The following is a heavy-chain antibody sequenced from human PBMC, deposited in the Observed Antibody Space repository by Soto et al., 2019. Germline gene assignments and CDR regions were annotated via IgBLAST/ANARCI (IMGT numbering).Heavy chain of an antibody. CDR3: ASNQLGENYGMDV. CDR1: GGTFSSYA. J-gene: IGHJ6*02. D-gene: IGHD2-2*01. Sequence: ASVKVSCKASGGTFSSYAISWVRQAPGQGLEWMGGIIPIFGTANYAKKFQGRVTITADESTSTAYMELSSLRSEDTAVYYCASNQLGENYGMDVWGQGTTVTVSS. V-gene: IGHV1-69*13. CDR2: IIPIFGTA.